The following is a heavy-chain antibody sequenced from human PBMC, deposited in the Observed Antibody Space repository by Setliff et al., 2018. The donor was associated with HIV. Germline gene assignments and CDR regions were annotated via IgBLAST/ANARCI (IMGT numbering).Heavy chain of an antibody. Sequence: GGSLRLSCAASGFVFGSFVMSWVRQTPGKGLEWVSGISGSYKYYADSVKGRFTISRDNSKNTLYLQMNSLRAEDTAVYYCARDKDYYDYSGYYYIYYYMDVWGKGTTVTVSS. CDR2: ISGSYK. V-gene: IGHV3-23*01. CDR1: GFVFGSFV. D-gene: IGHD3-22*01. CDR3: ARDKDYYDYSGYYYIYYYMDV. J-gene: IGHJ6*03.